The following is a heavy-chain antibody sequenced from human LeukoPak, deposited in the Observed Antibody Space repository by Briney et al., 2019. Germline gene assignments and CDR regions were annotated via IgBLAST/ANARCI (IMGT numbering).Heavy chain of an antibody. CDR3: ARGTQPRTYYYDSSGYYFSPPIDY. CDR2: ISYDGSNK. D-gene: IGHD3-22*01. Sequence: PGGSLRLSCAASGFTFSSYGMHWVRQAPGKGLEWVAVISYDGSNKYYADSVKGRFTISRDNSKNTLYLQMNSLRAEDTAVYYCARGTQPRTYYYDSSGYYFSPPIDYWGQGTLVTVSS. CDR1: GFTFSSYG. J-gene: IGHJ4*02. V-gene: IGHV3-30*19.